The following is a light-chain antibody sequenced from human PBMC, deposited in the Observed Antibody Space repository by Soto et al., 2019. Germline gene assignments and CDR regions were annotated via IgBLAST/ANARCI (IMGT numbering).Light chain of an antibody. V-gene: IGLV2-14*03. CDR3: SSFTSNRIYV. CDR1: HNDIGTYDY. Sequence: QSALAQPTSVSGSPGQSITISYTRNHNDIGTYDYVSWYQQHPGRAPRLLIHGVTTRPSGISGRFSASKSGLTASLTIPGLQPEDEADYYCSSFTSNRIYVFGPGTKVTVL. CDR2: GVT. J-gene: IGLJ1*01.